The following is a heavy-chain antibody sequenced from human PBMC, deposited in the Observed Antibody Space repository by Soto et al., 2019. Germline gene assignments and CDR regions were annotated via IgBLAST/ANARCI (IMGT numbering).Heavy chain of an antibody. CDR3: ARSREFDY. Sequence: PSQTLSLTCGVSGGGLSGATYSWNWIRQPPGKGLEWIVYIFPSGTTYYNPSLKSRVTISIDVSKNQFSLSLRSLTAADTAVYYCARSREFDYWSQGTLVTVSS. V-gene: IGHV4-30-2*01. CDR1: GGGLSGATYS. CDR2: IFPSGTT. J-gene: IGHJ4*02.